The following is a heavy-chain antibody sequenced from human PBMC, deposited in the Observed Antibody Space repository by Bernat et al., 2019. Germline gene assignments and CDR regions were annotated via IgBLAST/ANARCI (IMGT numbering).Heavy chain of an antibody. D-gene: IGHD3-9*01. CDR2: IYYSGST. CDR1: GGSISSGGYY. CDR3: AREGGDILTPFDI. Sequence: QVQLQESGPGLVKPSQTLSLTCTVSGGSISSGGYYWSWIRQHPGKGLEWIGYIYYSGSTYYNPSLKSRVTISVDTSKNQFSLKRSSVTAADTAVYYCAREGGDILTPFDIWGQGTMVTVSS. J-gene: IGHJ3*02. V-gene: IGHV4-31*03.